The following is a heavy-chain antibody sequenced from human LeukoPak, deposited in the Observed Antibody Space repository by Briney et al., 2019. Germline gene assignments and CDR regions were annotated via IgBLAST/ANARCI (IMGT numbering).Heavy chain of an antibody. CDR3: ARGAYDILAGYFIFDY. CDR1: GGSFSGYY. Sequence: SETLSLTCAVYGGSFSGYYWSWIRQPPGKGLEWIGEINHSGSTNYNPSLKSRVTISVDTSKNQFSLKLSSVTAADTAVYCCARGAYDILAGYFIFDYWGQGTLVTVSS. J-gene: IGHJ4*02. CDR2: INHSGST. D-gene: IGHD3-9*01. V-gene: IGHV4-34*01.